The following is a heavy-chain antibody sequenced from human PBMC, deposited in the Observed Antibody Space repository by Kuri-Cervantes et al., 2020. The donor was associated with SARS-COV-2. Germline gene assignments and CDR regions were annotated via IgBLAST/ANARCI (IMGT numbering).Heavy chain of an antibody. CDR2: IKRDGSEK. CDR3: ARVRGGGRAAAGLDY. V-gene: IGHV3-7*01. D-gene: IGHD6-13*01. Sequence: GESLKISCAASGFTFSSYWMSWVRQAPGKGLEWVANIKRDGSEKYYVDSVKGRFTISRDNAKNSLYLQMNSLRAEDTAVYYCARVRGGGRAAAGLDYWGQGTLVTVSS. CDR1: GFTFSSYW. J-gene: IGHJ4*02.